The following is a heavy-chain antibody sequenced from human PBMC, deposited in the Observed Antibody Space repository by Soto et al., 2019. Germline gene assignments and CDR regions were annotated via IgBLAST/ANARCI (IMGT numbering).Heavy chain of an antibody. D-gene: IGHD1-1*01. V-gene: IGHV1-46*01. CDR1: GYTFTSYY. Sequence: QVQLVQSGAEVKKPGASVKVSCKASGYTFTSYYMHWVRQAPGQGLEWMGIINPSGGSTSYAQKFQGRVTMTRDTSTSTVYMELSSLRSEATAVYYCARISGEAGTYYYYGMDVWGQGTTVTVSS. CDR2: INPSGGST. CDR3: ARISGEAGTYYYYGMDV. J-gene: IGHJ6*02.